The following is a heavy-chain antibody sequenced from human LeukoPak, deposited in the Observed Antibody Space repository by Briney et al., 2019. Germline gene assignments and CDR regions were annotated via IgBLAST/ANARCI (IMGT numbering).Heavy chain of an antibody. CDR1: GGSISSGSDY. CDR2: IYTNGTT. J-gene: IGHJ5*02. V-gene: IGHV4-61*02. D-gene: IGHD6-19*01. Sequence: SQTLSLXCTVSGGSISSGSDYWSWIRQPAVKGLEWIARIYTNGTTHYNSFVKIRVTISVDTSKNQFSLHLNSVTAADTAEYYGARAVGSSESNWFDPWGQGTLATVSS. CDR3: ARAVGSSESNWFDP.